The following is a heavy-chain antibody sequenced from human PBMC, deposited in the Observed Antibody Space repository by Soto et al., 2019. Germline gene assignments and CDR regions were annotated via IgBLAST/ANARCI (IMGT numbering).Heavy chain of an antibody. J-gene: IGHJ3*02. CDR3: AREGWLAQRLHDDAFDI. Sequence: SETLSLTCTVSGGSISSYYWSWIRQPPGKGLEWIGYIYYSGSTNYNPSLKSRVTISVDTSKNQFSLKLSSVTAADTAVYYCAREGWLAQRLHDDAFDIWGQGTMVTVSS. CDR1: GGSISSYY. V-gene: IGHV4-59*01. CDR2: IYYSGST. D-gene: IGHD6-25*01.